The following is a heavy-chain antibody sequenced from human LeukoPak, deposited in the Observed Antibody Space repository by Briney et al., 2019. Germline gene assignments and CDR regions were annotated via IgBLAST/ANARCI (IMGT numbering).Heavy chain of an antibody. J-gene: IGHJ6*03. CDR2: IYTSGST. D-gene: IGHD5-12*01. CDR1: GGSISSGSYY. Sequence: SETLSLTCTVSGGSISSGSYYWSWIRQPAGKGLEWIGRIYTSGSTNYNPSLKSRVTISVDTSKNQFSLKLSSVTAADTAVYYCARGRWDIVATFYHYYMDVWGKGTTVTISS. CDR3: ARGRWDIVATFYHYYMDV. V-gene: IGHV4-61*02.